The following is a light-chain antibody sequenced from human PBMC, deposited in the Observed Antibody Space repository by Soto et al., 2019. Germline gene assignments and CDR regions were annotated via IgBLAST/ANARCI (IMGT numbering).Light chain of an antibody. V-gene: IGKV3-20*01. Sequence: ETVMTQSPGTLSLSPGERATLSCRASQSVSSNYASWYQQKPGQAHRLLIYGASTRATGIPDRFSGSGSGTDLKLTISRLEPEDFAVYYCQQYGNSPPSWTFGQGTKVEIK. CDR1: QSVSSNY. CDR3: QQYGNSPPSWT. J-gene: IGKJ1*01. CDR2: GAS.